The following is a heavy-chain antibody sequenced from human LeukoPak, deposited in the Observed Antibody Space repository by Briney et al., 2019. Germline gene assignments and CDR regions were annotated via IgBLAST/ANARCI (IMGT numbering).Heavy chain of an antibody. D-gene: IGHD3-16*02. CDR1: GYSVSSDYF. Sequence: SETLSLTCTVSGYSVSSDYFWGWVRQPPGKGLEWIGAIYYTGTTYYNPSPKSRLTISMDTSKNHFSLRLSSVTATDTAVYYCARYHGAGNPYTFDPWGQGKLVTVSS. CDR3: ARYHGAGNPYTFDP. CDR2: IYYTGTT. J-gene: IGHJ5*02. V-gene: IGHV4-38-2*02.